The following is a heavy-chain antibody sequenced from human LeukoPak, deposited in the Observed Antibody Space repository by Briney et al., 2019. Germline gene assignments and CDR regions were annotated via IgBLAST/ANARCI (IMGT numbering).Heavy chain of an antibody. V-gene: IGHV3-48*01. D-gene: IGHD6-19*01. Sequence: GGSLRLSCAASGFTFSSYSMNWVRQAPGKGLEWVSYISYSSNTIYYADSVKGRFTVSRDNAKNSLFLQMSSLRSEDTAVYYCARDWGEQWLVDYWGQGTLVTVSS. CDR2: ISYSSNTI. J-gene: IGHJ4*02. CDR3: ARDWGEQWLVDY. CDR1: GFTFSSYS.